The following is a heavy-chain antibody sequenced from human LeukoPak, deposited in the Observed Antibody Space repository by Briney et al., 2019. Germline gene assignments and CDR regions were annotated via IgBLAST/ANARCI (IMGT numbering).Heavy chain of an antibody. CDR2: INAGNGNT. CDR3: ARADYYDSSGYYSDY. CDR1: GYTFTSYA. D-gene: IGHD3-22*01. Sequence: ASVKVSCKASGYTFTSYAMHWVRQAPGQRLEWMGWINAGNGNTKYSQKFQGRVAITRDTSASTAYMELSSLRSEDTAVYYCARADYYDSSGYYSDYWGQGTLVTVSS. V-gene: IGHV1-3*01. J-gene: IGHJ4*02.